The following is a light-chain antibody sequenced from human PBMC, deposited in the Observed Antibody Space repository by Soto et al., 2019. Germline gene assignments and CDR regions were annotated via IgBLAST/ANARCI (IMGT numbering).Light chain of an antibody. CDR1: QAIDTY. CDR3: QQLNSVPFL. J-gene: IGKJ5*01. CDR2: AAS. Sequence: DIQLTQSPSFLSASVGDRVTITCRASQAIDTYLAWYQQKPGKAPKLLIYAASLLQSGVPSRFSGSGSGTEFTLTINSLQPEDFASYYCQQLNSVPFLFGQGTRLEIK. V-gene: IGKV1-9*01.